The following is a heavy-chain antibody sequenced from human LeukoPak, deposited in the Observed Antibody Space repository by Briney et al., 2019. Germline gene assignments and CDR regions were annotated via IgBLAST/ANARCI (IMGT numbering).Heavy chain of an antibody. CDR3: TKGGGQLWFGEFSDY. CDR1: GFTFGDYA. CDR2: IRSKAYGGTT. J-gene: IGHJ4*02. V-gene: IGHV3-49*04. D-gene: IGHD3-10*01. Sequence: GGSLRLSCTASGFTFGDYAMSWVRQAPGKGLEWVGFIRSKAYGGTTEYAASVKGRFTISRDDSKSIAYLQMNSLKTEVTAVYYCTKGGGQLWFGEFSDYWGQGTLVTVSS.